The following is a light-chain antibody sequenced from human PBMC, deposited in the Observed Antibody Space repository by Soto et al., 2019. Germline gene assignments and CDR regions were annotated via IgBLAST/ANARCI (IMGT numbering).Light chain of an antibody. Sequence: SYELTQPPSVSVSPGRTASIACSGDKLGDKYASWYQQKPGHSPVLVIYQDSKRPSGIPERFSGSNSGNTATLIISGTPALDEADYYCQAWDSNAAFFGGGTKLTVL. CDR2: QDS. CDR3: QAWDSNAAF. V-gene: IGLV3-1*01. J-gene: IGLJ2*01. CDR1: KLGDKY.